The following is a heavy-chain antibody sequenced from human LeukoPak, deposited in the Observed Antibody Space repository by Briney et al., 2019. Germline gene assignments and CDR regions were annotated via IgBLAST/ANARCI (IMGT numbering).Heavy chain of an antibody. Sequence: SETLSLTCTVSGGSISSYYWSWIRQPPGKGLEWIGYIYYSGSTNYNPSLKSRVTISVDTSKNQFSLKLSSVTAADTAVYYCARYSSSSTFFDYWGQGTLVTVSS. CDR2: IYYSGST. V-gene: IGHV4-59*01. CDR3: ARYSSSSTFFDY. J-gene: IGHJ4*02. D-gene: IGHD6-6*01. CDR1: GGSISSYY.